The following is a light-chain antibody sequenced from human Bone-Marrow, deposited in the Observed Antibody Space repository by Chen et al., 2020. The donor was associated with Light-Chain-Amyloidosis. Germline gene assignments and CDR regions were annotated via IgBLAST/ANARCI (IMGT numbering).Light chain of an antibody. Sequence: SYELTQPPSVSVSPGQTARITCSGDDLPTKYAHWYQQKPGQAPVLVIHRDTERPSGISERFSGSSSGKTATLTISGVQAEDEADYHCQSADSSGTYEVIFGGGTKLTVL. V-gene: IGLV3-25*03. CDR1: DLPTKY. J-gene: IGLJ2*01. CDR3: QSADSSGTYEVI. CDR2: RDT.